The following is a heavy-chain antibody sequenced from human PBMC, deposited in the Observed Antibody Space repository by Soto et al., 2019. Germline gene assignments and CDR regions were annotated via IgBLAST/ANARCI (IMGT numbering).Heavy chain of an antibody. Sequence: GGALRLSCAASGFTFSSYAMSWARQAPGKGLEWVSAISGSGGSTYYADSVKGRFTISRDNSKNTLYLQMNSLRAEDTAVYYCAKDTPLDSSKNYFDYWGQGTLVIVSS. J-gene: IGHJ4*02. CDR3: AKDTPLDSSKNYFDY. CDR1: GFTFSSYA. D-gene: IGHD3-22*01. V-gene: IGHV3-23*01. CDR2: ISGSGGST.